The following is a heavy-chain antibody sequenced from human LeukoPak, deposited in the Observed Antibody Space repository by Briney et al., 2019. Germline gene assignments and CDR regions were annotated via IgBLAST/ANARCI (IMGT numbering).Heavy chain of an antibody. J-gene: IGHJ6*03. CDR3: ARDSPSRDSSDYMDV. V-gene: IGHV3-30*01. CDR1: GFTFSSYA. Sequence: GESLRLSCAASGFTFSSYAMHWVRQAPGKGLEWVAVISYDGSNKYYADSVKGRFTISGDSSKNTLYLQMNSLRAEDTAVYYCARDSPSRDSSDYMDVWGKGTTVAVSS. CDR2: ISYDGSNK. D-gene: IGHD6-6*01.